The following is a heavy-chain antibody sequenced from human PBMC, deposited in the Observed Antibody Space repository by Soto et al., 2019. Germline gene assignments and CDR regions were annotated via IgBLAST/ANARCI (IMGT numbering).Heavy chain of an antibody. Sequence: QVQLVESGGGVVQPGRSLRLSCAASGFTFSSYAMHWVRQAPGKGLEWVAVISYDGSNKYYADSVKGRFTISRDNSKNPLYLQMNSLRAEDTAVYYCARDEADSSGVNWFDPWGQGTLVTVSS. J-gene: IGHJ5*02. CDR3: ARDEADSSGVNWFDP. CDR2: ISYDGSNK. V-gene: IGHV3-30-3*01. CDR1: GFTFSSYA. D-gene: IGHD3-22*01.